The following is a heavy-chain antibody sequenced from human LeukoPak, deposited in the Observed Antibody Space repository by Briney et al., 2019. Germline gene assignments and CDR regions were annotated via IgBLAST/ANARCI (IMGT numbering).Heavy chain of an antibody. V-gene: IGHV3-53*01. J-gene: IGHJ4*02. CDR2: IYSGGST. D-gene: IGHD2-15*01. Sequence: GGSLRLSCAASGLTLSSNYMSWIRQAPGRGLEWVPFIYSGGSTYYADSVRGRFIISKDNSKNTLYLQMNSLRAEDTAVYYCARRAGSYSHSYDYWGQGTLVTVSS. CDR1: GLTLSSNY. CDR3: ARRAGSYSHSYDY.